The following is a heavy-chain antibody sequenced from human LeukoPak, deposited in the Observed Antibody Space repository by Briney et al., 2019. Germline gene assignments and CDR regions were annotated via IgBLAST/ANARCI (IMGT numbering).Heavy chain of an antibody. D-gene: IGHD2-2*01. Sequence: ASVKVSCKPSGYTFTSYGISWVRQAPGQRLEWMGWISAYNGNTNYAQKLQGRVTMTTDTSTSTAYMELRSLRSDDTAVYYCATSPGVEVVPAAFDYWGQGTLVTVSS. J-gene: IGHJ4*02. CDR3: ATSPGVEVVPAAFDY. V-gene: IGHV1-18*01. CDR1: GYTFTSYG. CDR2: ISAYNGNT.